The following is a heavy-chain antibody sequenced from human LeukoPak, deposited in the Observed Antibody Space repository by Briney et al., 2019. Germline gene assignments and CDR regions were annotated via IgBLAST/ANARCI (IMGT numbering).Heavy chain of an antibody. CDR3: ARLGTGGTDY. CDR1: GFSISSYA. CDR2: ISYDGSNK. D-gene: IGHD7-27*01. Sequence: GGSLRLSCAASGFSISSYALAWVRQAPGKGLEWVAVISYDGSNKYYADSVKGRFTISRDNSKNTLYLQMNSLRSEDTAVYYCARLGTGGTDYWGQGTLVTVSS. V-gene: IGHV3-30*04. J-gene: IGHJ4*02.